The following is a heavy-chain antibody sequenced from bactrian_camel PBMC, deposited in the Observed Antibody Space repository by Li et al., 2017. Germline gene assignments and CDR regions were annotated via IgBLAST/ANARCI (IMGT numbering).Heavy chain of an antibody. D-gene: IGHD5*01. Sequence: HVQLVESGGGSALAGESVRLSCAASGYTFNTYSWFRQAPGQEREGVAAIDTGDGSTYYLNSVEGRFTISHDNAKNTLYLQMNSLKPEDTAIYYCAAYLTTWRQSPLTSEYKFWGQGTQVTVS. CDR1: GYTFNTYS. V-gene: IGHV3S1*01. CDR2: IDTGDGST. J-gene: IGHJ4*01. CDR3: AAYLTTWRQSPLTSEYKF.